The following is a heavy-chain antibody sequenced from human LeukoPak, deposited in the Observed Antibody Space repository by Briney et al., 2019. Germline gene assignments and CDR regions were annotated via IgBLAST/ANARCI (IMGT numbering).Heavy chain of an antibody. CDR2: IYYSGST. Sequence: PSETLSLTCTVSGGSISSGDYYWSWIRQPPGKGLEWIGYIYYSGSTYYNPSLKSRVTISVDTSKNQFSLKLSSVTAADTAVYYCARHGAGDYDILTGYLLDYWGQGTLVTVSS. J-gene: IGHJ4*02. D-gene: IGHD3-9*01. V-gene: IGHV4-30-4*01. CDR3: ARHGAGDYDILTGYLLDY. CDR1: GGSISSGDYY.